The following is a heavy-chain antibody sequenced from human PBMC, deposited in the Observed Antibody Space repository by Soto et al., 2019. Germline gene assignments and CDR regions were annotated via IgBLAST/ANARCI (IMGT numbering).Heavy chain of an antibody. J-gene: IGHJ4*02. CDR2: IYYSGST. V-gene: IGHV4-59*01. CDR1: GGSISSYY. D-gene: IGHD2-15*01. CDR3: ASIDYFHLDNSSDDNCSPR. Sequence: SETLSLTCTVSGGSISSYYWSWIRRPPGKGLEWIGYIYYSGSTNYNPSLKSRVTISVDTSKNQFSLKLSSVTAADTAVYYCASIDYFHLDNSSDDNCSPRWGQEPLIT.